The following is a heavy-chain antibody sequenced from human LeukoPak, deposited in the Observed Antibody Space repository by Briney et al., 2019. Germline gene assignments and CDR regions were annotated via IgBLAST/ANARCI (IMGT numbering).Heavy chain of an antibody. CDR2: INHSGST. V-gene: IGHV4-39*01. J-gene: IGHJ6*03. CDR3: AIHSSGWYSGAGYYYYYMDV. Sequence: SETLSLTCTVSGDSISSGDYYWSWIRQPPGKGLEWIGEINHSGSTNYNPSLKSRVTISVDTSKNQFSLKLSSVTAADTAVYYCAIHSSGWYSGAGYYYYYMDVWGKGTTVTISS. CDR1: GDSISSGDYY. D-gene: IGHD6-19*01.